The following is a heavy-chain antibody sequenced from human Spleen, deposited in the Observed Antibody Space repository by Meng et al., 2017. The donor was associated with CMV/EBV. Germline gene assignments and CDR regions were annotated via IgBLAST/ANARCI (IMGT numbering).Heavy chain of an antibody. CDR2: ISYDGSNK. V-gene: IGHV3-30*04. J-gene: IGHJ6*02. CDR3: ARETLAVEGSYGMDV. CDR1: GFPFSSYA. D-gene: IGHD6-19*01. Sequence: SGFPFSSYAMHWVRQAPGKGLEWVAVISYDGSNKYYADSVKGRFTISRDNSKNTLYLQMNSLRAEDTAVYYCARETLAVEGSYGMDVWGQGTTVTVSS.